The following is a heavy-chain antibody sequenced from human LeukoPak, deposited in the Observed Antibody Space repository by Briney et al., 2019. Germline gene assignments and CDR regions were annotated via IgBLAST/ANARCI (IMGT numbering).Heavy chain of an antibody. Sequence: PGGSLRLSCAASGFTFSSYSMNRVRQAPGKGLEWVSSISSSSSYIYYADSVKGRFTISRDNAKNSLYLQMNSLRAEDTAVYYCARGMTPWRGDAFDIWGQGTMVTVSS. CDR3: ARGMTPWRGDAFDI. CDR2: ISSSSSYI. J-gene: IGHJ3*02. D-gene: IGHD2-15*01. CDR1: GFTFSSYS. V-gene: IGHV3-21*01.